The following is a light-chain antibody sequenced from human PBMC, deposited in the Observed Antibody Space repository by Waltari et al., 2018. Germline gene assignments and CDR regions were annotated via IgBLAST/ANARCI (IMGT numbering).Light chain of an antibody. Sequence: QSVLTQPPSASGTPGQRVTISRPGSSSNIGPHYVYWYHQLPGTAPKLLIYRNNQRPSGVPDRFSGSKSGTSASLAISGLRSEDEADYYCAVWDDSLTGQVIFGGGTKLTVL. V-gene: IGLV1-47*01. CDR3: AVWDDSLTGQVI. CDR1: SSNIGPHY. J-gene: IGLJ2*01. CDR2: RNN.